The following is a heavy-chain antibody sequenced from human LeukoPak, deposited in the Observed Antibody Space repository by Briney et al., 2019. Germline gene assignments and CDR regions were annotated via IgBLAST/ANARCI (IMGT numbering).Heavy chain of an antibody. Sequence: SQTLSLTCAVSGGSISSGGYSWSWIRQPPGKGLEWIGYIYHSGSTYYSPSLKSRVTISVDRSKNQFSLKLSSVTAADTAVYYCARVYSYGKYNWFDPWGQGTLVTVSS. D-gene: IGHD5-18*01. CDR2: IYHSGST. V-gene: IGHV4-30-2*01. CDR1: GGSISSGGYS. CDR3: ARVYSYGKYNWFDP. J-gene: IGHJ5*02.